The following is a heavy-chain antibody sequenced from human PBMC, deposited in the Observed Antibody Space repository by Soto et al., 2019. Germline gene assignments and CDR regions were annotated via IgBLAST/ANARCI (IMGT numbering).Heavy chain of an antibody. V-gene: IGHV1-69*12. CDR3: ARDKDRQQLGGNYYYILDV. CDR1: GGTFSTSA. J-gene: IGHJ6*02. D-gene: IGHD3-3*02. Sequence: QVQLMQSGAEVKKPGSSVKVSCKAPGGTFSTSAISWVRQAPGEGLEWVGGIMPVFATPDYAQKFQGRVTISADESTTTAYLELTSLTTDDTAVYYCARDKDRQQLGGNYYYILDVWAKGPRSPSP. CDR2: IMPVFATP.